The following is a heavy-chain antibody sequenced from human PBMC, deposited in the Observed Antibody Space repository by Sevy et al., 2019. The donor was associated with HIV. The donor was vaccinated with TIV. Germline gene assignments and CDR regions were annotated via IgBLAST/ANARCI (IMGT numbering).Heavy chain of an antibody. CDR2: ISSSGSTI. Sequence: GGSLRLSCAASGFTFSDYYMSWIRQTPGKGLEWVSYISSSGSTIYYADSVKGRFTISRDNAKNSLYLQMNSLRAEDTAVYYWAGPYMVRGVGDNYYYYGMDVWGQGTTVTVSS. D-gene: IGHD3-10*01. J-gene: IGHJ6*02. V-gene: IGHV3-11*01. CDR1: GFTFSDYY. CDR3: AGPYMVRGVGDNYYYYGMDV.